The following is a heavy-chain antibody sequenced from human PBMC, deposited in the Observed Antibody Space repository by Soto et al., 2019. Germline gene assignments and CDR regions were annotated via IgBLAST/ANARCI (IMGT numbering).Heavy chain of an antibody. V-gene: IGHV1-46*01. CDR2: INPSGGST. D-gene: IGHD3-3*01. CDR1: GYTFTSYY. J-gene: IGHJ6*01. Sequence: VASAKVSCKASGYTFTSYYMHWVRQAPGQGHEWMGIINPSGGSTSYAQKFQGRVTMTSHTTISTAYMDGSRRGSGGRAICDCASEGNTITVFGTVGPDYFFYGWDVWGKGSTGTVS. CDR3: ASEGNTITVFGTVGPDYFFYGWDV.